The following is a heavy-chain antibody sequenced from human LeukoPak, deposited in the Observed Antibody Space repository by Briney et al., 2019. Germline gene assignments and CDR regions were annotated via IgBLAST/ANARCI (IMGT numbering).Heavy chain of an antibody. J-gene: IGHJ4*02. V-gene: IGHV3-43*02. Sequence: GGSLRLSCAASGFTFDDYAMHWVRHAPGKGLEWVSLISGDGGRTYYADSVKGRFTISRDKSKSSLYLQMNSLRTEDTALYYCAKSRLRYGFSLDYWGQGTLVTVSS. D-gene: IGHD5-18*01. CDR2: ISGDGGRT. CDR3: AKSRLRYGFSLDY. CDR1: GFTFDDYA.